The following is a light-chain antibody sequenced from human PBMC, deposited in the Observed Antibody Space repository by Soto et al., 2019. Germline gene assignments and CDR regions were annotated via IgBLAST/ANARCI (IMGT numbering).Light chain of an antibody. J-gene: IGKJ5*01. CDR3: QQRHMWPIT. CDR1: QSFRGL. V-gene: IGKV3-11*01. Sequence: EVVLTQSPVPLSLSPGERATLSCRASQSFRGLLAWYQQKPGQAPRLLIYDAYNRATGIPPRFSGSGSGTDVTLTISSLEPEDSAVYYCQQRHMWPITFGQGTRLEIK. CDR2: DAY.